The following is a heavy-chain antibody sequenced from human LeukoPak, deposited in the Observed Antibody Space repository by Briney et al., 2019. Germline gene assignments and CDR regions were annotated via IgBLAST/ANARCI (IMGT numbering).Heavy chain of an antibody. J-gene: IGHJ4*02. CDR2: INPSGGST. Sequence: ASVKVSCKASGYTFTSYYMHWVRQAPGQGLEWMGIINPSGGSTSYAQKFQGRVTMTTDTSTSTAYMELRSLRSDDTAVYYCARVDSADYDFWSGYYYYWGQGTLVTVSS. CDR1: GYTFTSYY. CDR3: ARVDSADYDFWSGYYYY. D-gene: IGHD3-3*01. V-gene: IGHV1-46*01.